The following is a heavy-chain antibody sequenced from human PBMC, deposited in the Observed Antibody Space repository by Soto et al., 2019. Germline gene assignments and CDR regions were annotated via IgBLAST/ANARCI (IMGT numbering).Heavy chain of an antibody. Sequence: GGSLRLSCVVSGLSFSRNSMHWVRQAPGKGLEWVSSISSGSAYIFYADSVKGRFTISRDNAKNSLYLQMNSLTAEDTAVYYCARDTLRGDFDYWGQGTLVTVSS. CDR2: ISSGSAYI. J-gene: IGHJ4*02. CDR1: GLSFSRNS. D-gene: IGHD3-16*01. CDR3: ARDTLRGDFDY. V-gene: IGHV3-21*01.